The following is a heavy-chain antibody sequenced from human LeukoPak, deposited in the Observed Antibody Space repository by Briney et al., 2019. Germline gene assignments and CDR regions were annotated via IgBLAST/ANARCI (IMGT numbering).Heavy chain of an antibody. D-gene: IGHD2-2*01. CDR1: GFTFSNYA. Sequence: GRSLRLSCAASGFTFSNYAMHWVRQAPGKGLEWVAVISYDGNNKYYADSVKGRFTISRDNSKNTLYLQMNSLRAEDTAVYYCARGPDLTCSTTICYRYFDYWGQGTLVTVSS. J-gene: IGHJ4*02. V-gene: IGHV3-30-3*01. CDR3: ARGPDLTCSTTICYRYFDY. CDR2: ISYDGNNK.